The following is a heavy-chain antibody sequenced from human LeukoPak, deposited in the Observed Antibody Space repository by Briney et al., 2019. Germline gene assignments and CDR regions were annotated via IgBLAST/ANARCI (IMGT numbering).Heavy chain of an antibody. D-gene: IGHD1-26*01. CDR3: ARIYSGSHYS. CDR1: GFTFSSYT. CDR2: ISGSSYYI. Sequence: GGSLRLSCAASGFTFSSYTINWVRQAPGKGLEWVSSISGSSYYIYYADSVRGRFTISRDTSKNTLFLQMNSLRAEDTAVYYCARIYSGSHYSWGQGTLVTISS. V-gene: IGHV3-21*04. J-gene: IGHJ4*02.